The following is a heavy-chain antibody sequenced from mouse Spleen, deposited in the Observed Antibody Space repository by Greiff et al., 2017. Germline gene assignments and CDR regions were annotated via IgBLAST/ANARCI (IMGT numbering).Heavy chain of an antibody. CDR3: AISDGYFDY. D-gene: IGHD2-3*01. CDR1: GYTFTDYY. J-gene: IGHJ2*01. CDR2: INPNNGGT. Sequence: EVHLQQSGPELVKPGASVKISCKASGYTFTDYYMNWVKQSHGKSLEWIGDINPNNGGTSYNQKFKGKATLTVDKSSSTAYMELRSLTSEDSAVYYCAISDGYFDYWGQGTTLTVSS. V-gene: IGHV1-26*01.